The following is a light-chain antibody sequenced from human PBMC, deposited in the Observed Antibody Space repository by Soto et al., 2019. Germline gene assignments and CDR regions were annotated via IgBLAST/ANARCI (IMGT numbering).Light chain of an antibody. CDR3: QQRSDWPVT. Sequence: EIVLTQSPATLSLSPGERATLSCRASQSVRTSLAWYQQKPDQAPRLLIYDASNRATGIPARFSGSGSGTDFTLTIRRLEPEDFAVYYCQQRSDWPVTFGPGTKVDNK. V-gene: IGKV3-11*01. J-gene: IGKJ3*01. CDR1: QSVRTS. CDR2: DAS.